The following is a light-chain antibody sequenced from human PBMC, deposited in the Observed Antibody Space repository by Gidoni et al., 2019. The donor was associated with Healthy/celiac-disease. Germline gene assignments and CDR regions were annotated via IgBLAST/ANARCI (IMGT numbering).Light chain of an antibody. J-gene: IGKJ1*01. CDR1: QSISSY. CDR3: QHSYNIPKGT. CDR2: AAS. V-gene: IGKV1-39*01. Sequence: DIQMTQSPSSLSASVGDRVTITCRASQSISSYLNLYQQKQGKAPKLLTYAASSLQSGVPSRISGSGSGTDFTLTISSLQPEDFATYYCQHSYNIPKGTFGQGTKVEIK.